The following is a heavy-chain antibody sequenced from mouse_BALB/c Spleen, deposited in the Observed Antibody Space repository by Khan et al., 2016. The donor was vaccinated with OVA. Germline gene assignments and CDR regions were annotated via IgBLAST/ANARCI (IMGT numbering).Heavy chain of an antibody. CDR3: ARHNYGPCAY. Sequence: EVELVESGGGLVKPGGSLKLSCAASGFTFSTYAMSWVRQTPEKRLEWVATINSDGIYSYYPDSVKGRFTLSRDDAKDTLYLQMSSLRSEDAAMYYCARHNYGPCAYWGQGTLVTVSA. J-gene: IGHJ3*01. CDR1: GFTFSTYA. D-gene: IGHD1-1*01. CDR2: INSDGIYS. V-gene: IGHV5-9-3*01.